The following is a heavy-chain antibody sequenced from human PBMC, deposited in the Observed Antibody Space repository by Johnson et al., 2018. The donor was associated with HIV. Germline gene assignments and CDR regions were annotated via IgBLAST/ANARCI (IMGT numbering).Heavy chain of an antibody. Sequence: QVQLVESGGGVVQPGRSLRLSCAASGFTFSSYGMHWVRQAPAKGLEWVAFISYDGSNKYYADSVKGRFTISRDNSKNTLYLQMNSLRAEDTAVYYCARDNEDIVLVGAFDIWGQGTMVTVSS. CDR2: ISYDGSNK. CDR1: GFTFSSYG. J-gene: IGHJ3*02. CDR3: ARDNEDIVLVGAFDI. V-gene: IGHV3-30-3*01. D-gene: IGHD2-8*02.